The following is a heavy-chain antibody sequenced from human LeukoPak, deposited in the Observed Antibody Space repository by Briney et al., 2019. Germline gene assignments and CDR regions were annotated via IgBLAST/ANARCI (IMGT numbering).Heavy chain of an antibody. CDR2: IYYSGST. J-gene: IGHJ4*02. CDR1: GGSISSYY. Sequence: PSETLSLTCTVSGGSISSYYWSWIRQPPGKGLEWIGYIYYSGSTNYNPSLKSRVTISVDTSKNQFSLKLSSVTAADTAVYYCARAPLEARYHNDYWGQGTLVTVSS. CDR3: ARAPLEARYHNDY. V-gene: IGHV4-59*01. D-gene: IGHD1-1*01.